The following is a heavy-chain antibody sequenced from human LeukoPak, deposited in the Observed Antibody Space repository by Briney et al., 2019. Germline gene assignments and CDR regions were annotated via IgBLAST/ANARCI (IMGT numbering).Heavy chain of an antibody. CDR1: GGSISSASYY. J-gene: IGHJ4*02. D-gene: IGHD3-10*01. V-gene: IGHV4-39*07. CDR3: ATTTNYYYGSGSYRLSSHFDY. CDR2: IYYSGST. Sequence: PSETLSLTCTVSGGSISSASYYWGWIRQPPGKGLEWIGTIYYSGSTNYNPSLKSRVTISVDTSKNQFSLKLSSVTAADTAVYYCATTTNYYYGSGSYRLSSHFDYWGQGTLVTVSS.